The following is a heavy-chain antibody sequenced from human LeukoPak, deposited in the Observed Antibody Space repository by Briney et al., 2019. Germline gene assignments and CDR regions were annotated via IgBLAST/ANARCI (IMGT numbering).Heavy chain of an antibody. Sequence: PWRSLTLSCAASGFTFSSYGMHWVRQAPGKGLEWVAVISYDGSNKYYADCVKGRFTISRDNSKNTLYLQMNSLRAEDTAVYYCARQTQTGVAYWGEGTMVTVSS. CDR3: ARQTQTGVAY. CDR2: ISYDGSNK. CDR1: GFTFSSYG. D-gene: IGHD7-27*01. V-gene: IGHV3-30*03. J-gene: IGHJ4*02.